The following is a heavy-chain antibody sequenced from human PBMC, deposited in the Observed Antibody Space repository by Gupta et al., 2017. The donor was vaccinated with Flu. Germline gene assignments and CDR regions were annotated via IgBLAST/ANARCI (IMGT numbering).Heavy chain of an antibody. CDR2: ISGDGDGT. J-gene: IGHJ5*01. D-gene: IGHD6-13*01. Sequence: QAPGKGLEWVSGISGDGDGTYYAESVKGRFTVSRDNSKNTFYLDMNSLRADDTAVYYCAKDSRSRWYIASFDSRGQGTLVTVSS. V-gene: IGHV3-23*01. CDR3: AKDSRSRWYIASFDS.